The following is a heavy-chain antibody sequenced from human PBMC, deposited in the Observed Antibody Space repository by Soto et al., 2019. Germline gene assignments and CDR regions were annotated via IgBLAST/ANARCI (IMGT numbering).Heavy chain of an antibody. CDR1: GFTFNTYD. Sequence: EVQLVESGGGLVKPGGSLRLSCAASGFTFNTYDMNWVRQAPGKGLEWVSPITTSSAYIYYADSLKGRITISRDNAKNSLFLQMNSLRAEDTAVYYCVRSGTARLLRHSWFDTWGQGTLVTVSS. D-gene: IGHD2-21*01. J-gene: IGHJ5*02. CDR3: VRSGTARLLRHSWFDT. CDR2: ITTSSAYI. V-gene: IGHV3-21*01.